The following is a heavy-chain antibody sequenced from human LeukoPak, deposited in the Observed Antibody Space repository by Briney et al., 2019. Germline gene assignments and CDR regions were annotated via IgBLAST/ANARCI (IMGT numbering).Heavy chain of an antibody. CDR3: ARGYCSGGSCYPFDY. D-gene: IGHD2-15*01. Sequence: ASVKVSCKASGGTFSSYAISWVRQAPGQGLEWMGRIIPIFGIASYAQKFQGRVTITADKSTSTAYMELSSLRSEDTAVYYCARGYCSGGSCYPFDYWGQGTLVTVSS. CDR1: GGTFSSYA. CDR2: IIPIFGIA. J-gene: IGHJ4*02. V-gene: IGHV1-69*04.